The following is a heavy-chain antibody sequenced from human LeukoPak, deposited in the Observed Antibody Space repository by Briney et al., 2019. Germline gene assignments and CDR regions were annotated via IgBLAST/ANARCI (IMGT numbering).Heavy chain of an antibody. V-gene: IGHV1-46*01. CDR3: ARDSLEYSSSSGSDY. Sequence: ASVKVSCKASGYTFTSYYMHWVRQAPGQGLEWMGIINPSGGSTSYAQKFQGRVTMTRDTSTSTVYMELSSLRSEDTAVYYCARDSLEYSSSSGSDYWGQGTLVTVSS. D-gene: IGHD6-6*01. J-gene: IGHJ4*02. CDR1: GYTFTSYY. CDR2: INPSGGST.